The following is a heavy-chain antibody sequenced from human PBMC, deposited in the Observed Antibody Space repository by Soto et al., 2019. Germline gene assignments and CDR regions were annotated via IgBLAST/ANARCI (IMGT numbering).Heavy chain of an antibody. V-gene: IGHV4-31*03. Sequence: KASETLSLTCTVSGGSISSGGYYWSWIRQHPGKGLEWIGYIYYSGSTYYNPSLKSRVTISVDTSKNQFSLKLSSVTAADTAVYYCARGGIQHLNWFDPWGQGTLVTVSS. J-gene: IGHJ5*02. CDR1: GGSISSGGYY. CDR3: ARGGIQHLNWFDP. D-gene: IGHD5-18*01. CDR2: IYYSGST.